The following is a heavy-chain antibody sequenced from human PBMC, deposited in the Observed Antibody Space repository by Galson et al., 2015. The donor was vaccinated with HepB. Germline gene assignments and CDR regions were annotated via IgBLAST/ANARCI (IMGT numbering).Heavy chain of an antibody. J-gene: IGHJ4*02. CDR3: ARGTTSIDY. V-gene: IGHV3-23*01. Sequence: SLRLSCATSGFTFRRLGMTWVRQAAGKGLECVAAISMSGGSTDYADSVKGRFTISRDHSNNMLYLQMNNLRVEDTAVYYCARGTTSIDYWGQGTQVSVSS. CDR1: GFTFRRLG. D-gene: IGHD1-1*01. CDR2: ISMSGGST.